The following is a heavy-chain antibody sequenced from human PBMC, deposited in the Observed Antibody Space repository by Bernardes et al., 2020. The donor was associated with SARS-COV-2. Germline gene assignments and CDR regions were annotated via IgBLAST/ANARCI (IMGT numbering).Heavy chain of an antibody. CDR3: ARGAYSLNKSGPRSVFDI. V-gene: IGHV3-74*01. CDR2: INGDGTST. J-gene: IGHJ3*02. CDR1: GFTFRSYW. D-gene: IGHD1-26*01. Sequence: SLRLSCAVSGFTFRSYWMHWIRQAPGKGLVWVSRINGDGTSTSYADSVKGRFTISRDNAKNTLNLQMNSLSAEDTAVYYCARGAYSLNKSGPRSVFDIWGQATMVTVSS.